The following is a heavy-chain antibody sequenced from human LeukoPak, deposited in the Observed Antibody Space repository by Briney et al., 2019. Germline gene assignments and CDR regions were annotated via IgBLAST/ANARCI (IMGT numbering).Heavy chain of an antibody. CDR2: INPNSGGT. J-gene: IGHJ4*02. CDR3: ARALPVFSSGWFVYFDY. CDR1: GYTFTGYY. Sequence: ASVKVSCKASGYTFTGYYMHWVRQAPGQGLEWMEWINPNSGGTNYAQKFQGRVTMTRDTSITTAYMELSRLRSDDTAVYYCARALPVFSSGWFVYFDYWGQGTLVTVSS. D-gene: IGHD6-19*01. V-gene: IGHV1-2*02.